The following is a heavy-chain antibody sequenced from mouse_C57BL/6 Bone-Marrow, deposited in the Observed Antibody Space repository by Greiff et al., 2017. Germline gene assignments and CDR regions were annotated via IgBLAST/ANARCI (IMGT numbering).Heavy chain of an antibody. D-gene: IGHD2-1*01. Sequence: QVQLQQSGPELVRPGASVTISCKAPGYTFTSHWMQWVRQRPGQGLAWIGEIFPGSGSTYYNEKFKGKATLTVDTSSSTTYMQLSRLTSEDSAVYFCAREEDIYYGIPYAMDYWGQGTSVTVSS. CDR3: AREEDIYYGIPYAMDY. V-gene: IGHV1-56*01. CDR2: IFPGSGST. CDR1: GYTFTSHW. J-gene: IGHJ4*01.